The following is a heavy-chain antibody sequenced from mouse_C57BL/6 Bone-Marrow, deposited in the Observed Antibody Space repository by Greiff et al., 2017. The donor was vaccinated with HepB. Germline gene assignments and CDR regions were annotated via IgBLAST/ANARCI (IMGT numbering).Heavy chain of an antibody. J-gene: IGHJ2*01. Sequence: QVHVKQSGAELVKPGASVKLSCKASGYTFTEYTIHWVKQRSGQGLEWIGWFYPGSGSIKYNEKFKDKATLTADKSSSTVYMELSRLTSEDSAVYFCARHEEEGWCGDYFDYWGQGTTLTVSS. V-gene: IGHV1-62-2*01. D-gene: IGHD1-1*02. CDR3: ARHEEEGWCGDYFDY. CDR1: GYTFTEYT. CDR2: FYPGSGSI.